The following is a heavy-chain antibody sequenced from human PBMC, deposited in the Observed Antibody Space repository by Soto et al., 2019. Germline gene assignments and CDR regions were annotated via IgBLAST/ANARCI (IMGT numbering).Heavy chain of an antibody. Sequence: GGSLRLSCAASGFTFSSYSMNWVRQAPGKGLEWVSYISSSSSTIYYADSVKGRFTISRDNAKNSLYLQMNSLRDEDTAVYYCARVLAPPVRFLEWHYYYYGMDVWGQGTTVTVSS. CDR3: ARVLAPPVRFLEWHYYYYGMDV. CDR1: GFTFSSYS. J-gene: IGHJ6*02. D-gene: IGHD3-3*01. V-gene: IGHV3-48*02. CDR2: ISSSSSTI.